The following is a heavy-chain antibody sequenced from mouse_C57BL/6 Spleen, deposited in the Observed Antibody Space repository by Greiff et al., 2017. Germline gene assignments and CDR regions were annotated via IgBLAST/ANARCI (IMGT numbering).Heavy chain of an antibody. CDR2: IHPNSGST. CDR3: ASDYGSSAWFAD. V-gene: IGHV1-64*01. CDR1: GYTFTSYW. Sequence: QVQLKQPGAELVKPGASVTLSCKASGYTFTSYWMHWVKQRPGQGLEWIGMIHPNSGSTNYNEKFKSKVTLTVDKSSSTAYMQLSSLTSEDSAVYYCASDYGSSAWFADWGQGTLVTVSA. D-gene: IGHD1-1*01. J-gene: IGHJ3*01.